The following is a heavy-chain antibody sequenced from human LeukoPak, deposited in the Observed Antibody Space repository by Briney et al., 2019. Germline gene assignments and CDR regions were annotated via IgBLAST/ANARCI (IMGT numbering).Heavy chain of an antibody. CDR2: IYPGDSGT. Sequence: RGESLKISCKGSGYSFSSYWIGWVRQMPGKGLEWMGTIYPGDSGTRYSPSFQGQVIISADKSISTAFLEWTSLKASDTAIYYCARYTDHYYFDYWGQGTLVTVSS. D-gene: IGHD1-1*01. CDR1: GYSFSSYW. J-gene: IGHJ4*02. V-gene: IGHV5-51*01. CDR3: ARYTDHYYFDY.